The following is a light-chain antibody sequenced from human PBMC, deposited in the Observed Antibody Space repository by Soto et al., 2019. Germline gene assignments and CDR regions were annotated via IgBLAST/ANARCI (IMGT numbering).Light chain of an antibody. CDR1: QSLLHSNGYNY. CDR3: IQALQSPLT. V-gene: IGKV2-28*01. Sequence: DIVMTQSPLSLPVTPGEPASISCRSSQSLLHSNGYNYLDWYFQKPGQSPQLLIYLGSSRASGVPDRFSGSGSGTDFTLKISRVEAEDVGVYYCIQALQSPLTFGGGTKVEIK. CDR2: LGS. J-gene: IGKJ4*01.